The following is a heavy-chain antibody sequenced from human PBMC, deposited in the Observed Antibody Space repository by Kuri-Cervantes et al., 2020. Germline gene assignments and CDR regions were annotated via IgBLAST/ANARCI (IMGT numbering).Heavy chain of an antibody. CDR3: AKDPNYDFWSGYWHIYYYYGMDV. D-gene: IGHD3-3*01. Sequence: GGSLRLSCAASGFTFSSYAMHWVRQAPGKGLEWVAVISYDGSNKYYADSVKGRFTISRDNSKNTLYLQMNSLRAEDTAVYYCAKDPNYDFWSGYWHIYYYYGMDVWGQGTTVTVSS. CDR2: ISYDGSNK. J-gene: IGHJ6*02. CDR1: GFTFSSYA. V-gene: IGHV3-30-3*01.